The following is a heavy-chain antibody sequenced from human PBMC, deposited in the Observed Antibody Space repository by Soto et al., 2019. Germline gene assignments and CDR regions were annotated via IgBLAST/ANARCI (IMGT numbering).Heavy chain of an antibody. J-gene: IGHJ3*02. CDR2: IYHSGMT. D-gene: IGHD1-26*01. CDR3: ATVRWELHDAFDI. Sequence: QVQLQESGPGLVKPSQTLSLTCTVSGGSISTGGYYWSWIRQHPGRGLEGIGYIYHSGMTFSNPSLQSRVAISIDTSKNKFSLKLSSVTAADTAVYYCATVRWELHDAFDIWGQGTMVSVFS. CDR1: GGSISTGGYY. V-gene: IGHV4-31*03.